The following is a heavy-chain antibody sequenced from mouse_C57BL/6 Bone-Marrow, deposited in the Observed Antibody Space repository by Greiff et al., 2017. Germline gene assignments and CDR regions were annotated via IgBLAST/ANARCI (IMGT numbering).Heavy chain of an antibody. D-gene: IGHD2-12*01. CDR1: GFSFNTYA. V-gene: IGHV10-1*01. Sequence: EVKLVESGGGLVQPKGSLKLSCAASGFSFNTYAMNWVRQAPGKGLEWVARIRSKSNNYATYYADSVKDRFTISRDDSESMLYLQMNNLKTEDTAMYYCVRDVTTHYYAMDYWGQGTSVTVSS. CDR3: VRDVTTHYYAMDY. CDR2: IRSKSNNYAT. J-gene: IGHJ4*01.